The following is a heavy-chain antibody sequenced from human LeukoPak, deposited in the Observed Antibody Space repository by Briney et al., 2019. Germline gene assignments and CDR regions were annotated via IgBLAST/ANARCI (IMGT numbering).Heavy chain of an antibody. D-gene: IGHD1-26*01. CDR2: ILYDGSNK. V-gene: IGHV3-30*03. CDR1: GFTFSSYG. Sequence: GGSLRLSCAASGFTFSSYGMHWVRQAPGKGLEWVAVILYDGSNKYYADSVKGRRTISRDNSKNSLYLQMNNLRAEDTAVYYCASDPSEGSYYLWYFDLWGRGTLVTVSS. CDR3: ASDPSEGSYYLWYFDL. J-gene: IGHJ2*01.